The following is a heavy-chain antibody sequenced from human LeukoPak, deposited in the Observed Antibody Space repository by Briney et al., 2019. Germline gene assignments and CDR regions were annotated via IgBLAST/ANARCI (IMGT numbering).Heavy chain of an antibody. CDR3: ARDLVAGTTTGAFDT. J-gene: IGHJ3*02. D-gene: IGHD6-19*01. V-gene: IGHV3-20*04. CDR1: GFTFDDYG. Sequence: GGSLRLSCAASGFTFDDYGMSWVRQAPGKGLEWVSGINWNGGSTGYADSVKGRFTISSDNAKNSLYLQMNSLRAEDTALYYCARDLVAGTTTGAFDTWGQGTMVTVSS. CDR2: INWNGGST.